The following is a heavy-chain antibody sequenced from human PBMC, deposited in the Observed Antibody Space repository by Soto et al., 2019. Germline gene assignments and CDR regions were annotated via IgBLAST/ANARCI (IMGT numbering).Heavy chain of an antibody. CDR1: GFTFDQYT. CDR3: GKQRITFADANYYYMEV. V-gene: IGHV3-9*01. J-gene: IGHJ6*03. Sequence: EVQLVESGGGLVQPCRSLRLACAASGFTFDQYTMHWVRQAPGKGLEWVSSITWHSGTIGYADSVKGRFTISRDNAKHPVYLHTNSLRGEDTAFYYCGKQRITFADANYYYMEVWGNGTTLSVSS. CDR2: ITWHSGTI. D-gene: IGHD3-16*01.